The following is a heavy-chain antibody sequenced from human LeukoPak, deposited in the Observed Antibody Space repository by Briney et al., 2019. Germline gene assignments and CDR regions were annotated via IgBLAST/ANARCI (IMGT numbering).Heavy chain of an antibody. CDR3: AKMGDYYGSIHSFDY. Sequence: GGSLRLPCAASGFTFSSYAMSWVRQAPGKGLEWVSAISGSGGCTYYADSVKGRFTISRDNSKNTLYLQMNSLRAEDTAVYYCAKMGDYYGSIHSFDYWGQGTLVTVSS. CDR2: ISGSGGCT. CDR1: GFTFSSYA. D-gene: IGHD3-10*01. V-gene: IGHV3-23*01. J-gene: IGHJ4*02.